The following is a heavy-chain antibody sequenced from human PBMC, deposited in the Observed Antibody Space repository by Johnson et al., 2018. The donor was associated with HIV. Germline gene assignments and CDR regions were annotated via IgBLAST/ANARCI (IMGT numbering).Heavy chain of an antibody. D-gene: IGHD1-26*01. CDR1: GFTFSSYA. CDR3: AKERSGSYSGADAFDI. J-gene: IGHJ3*02. CDR2: ISYDGSNK. Sequence: QVQLVESGGGVVQPGRSLRLSCAASGFTFSSYAMHWVRQAPGKGLEWVAVISYDGSNKYYADSVKGRFTISRDNSNNTLYLQMNSLRAEDTAVYYCAKERSGSYSGADAFDIWGQGTMVTVSS. V-gene: IGHV3-30-3*01.